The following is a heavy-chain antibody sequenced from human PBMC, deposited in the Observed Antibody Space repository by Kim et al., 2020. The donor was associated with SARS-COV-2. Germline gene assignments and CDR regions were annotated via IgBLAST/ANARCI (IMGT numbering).Heavy chain of an antibody. CDR3: ARDRGSYTGWFDP. Sequence: YAQKFQGRVPITADKATSTAYMELSSLRSEDTAVYYCARDRGSYTGWFDPWGQGTLVTVSS. J-gene: IGHJ5*02. V-gene: IGHV1-69*04. D-gene: IGHD1-26*01.